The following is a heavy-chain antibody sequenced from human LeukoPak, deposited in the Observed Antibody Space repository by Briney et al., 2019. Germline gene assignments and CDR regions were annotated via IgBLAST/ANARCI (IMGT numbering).Heavy chain of an antibody. V-gene: IGHV1-69*04. CDR1: GCTFSSYA. D-gene: IGHD3-22*01. J-gene: IGHJ4*02. CDR2: IIPILGIA. CDR3: ATDYYDSSGPYYFDY. Sequence: GASVKVSCKASGCTFSSYAISWVRQAPGQGLEWMGRIIPILGIANYAQKFQGRVTITADNPTSTAYMELSSLRSEDTAVYYCATDYYDSSGPYYFDYWGQGTLVTVSS.